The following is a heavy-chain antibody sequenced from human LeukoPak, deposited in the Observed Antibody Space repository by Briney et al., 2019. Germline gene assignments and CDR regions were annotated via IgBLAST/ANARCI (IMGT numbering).Heavy chain of an antibody. CDR3: ARRDGDYLDY. CDR1: GYSFPGFY. Sequence: PGESLKISCQGSGYSFPGFYIHWMRLMPGKGLEWIGTIYPGNSDIKYRPSLQGQVTISADKSISTAYLQWSSLKASDTAMYYCARRDGDYLDYWGQGTLVTVSS. V-gene: IGHV5-51*01. D-gene: IGHD4-17*01. J-gene: IGHJ4*02. CDR2: IYPGNSDI.